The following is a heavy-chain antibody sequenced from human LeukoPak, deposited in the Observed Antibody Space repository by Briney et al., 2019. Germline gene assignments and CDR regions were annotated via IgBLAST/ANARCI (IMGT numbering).Heavy chain of an antibody. V-gene: IGHV4-59*08. CDR3: ARCTSTSWYNFDY. J-gene: IGHJ4*02. D-gene: IGHD2-2*02. CDR1: GGSISSYY. Sequence: PSETLSLTCTVSGGSISSYYWSWIRQPPGKGLEWIGYIYYSGSTNYNPSLKSRVTISVDTSKNQFSLKLNSVTAADTAVYYCARCTSTSWYNFDYWGQGTLLTVSS. CDR2: IYYSGST.